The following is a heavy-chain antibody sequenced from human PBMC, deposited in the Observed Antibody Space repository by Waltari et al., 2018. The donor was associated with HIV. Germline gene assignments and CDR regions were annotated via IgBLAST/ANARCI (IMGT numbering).Heavy chain of an antibody. CDR2: INVGNLQT. J-gene: IGHJ4*02. Sequence: QLPLVQSGAEVKKTGASVKVSCKTSGFNLNNNVIHWVRQAPGQGLEWMGSINVGNLQTRYSQMFQGRVRFTRDTSETTIFMEVSSLKVEDTAIYFCATGTDWLVNVLEYWGQGTLVTVSS. CDR3: ATGTDWLVNVLEY. V-gene: IGHV1-3*01. D-gene: IGHD6-19*01. CDR1: GFNLNNNV.